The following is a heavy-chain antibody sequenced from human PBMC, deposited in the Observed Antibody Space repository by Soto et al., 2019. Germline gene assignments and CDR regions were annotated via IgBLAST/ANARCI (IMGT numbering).Heavy chain of an antibody. CDR1: GFTFSDYY. CDR2: ISSSGSTI. V-gene: IGHV3-11*01. CDR3: ARGRDDILTGYSEGYMDV. D-gene: IGHD3-9*01. Sequence: PGGSLRLSCAASGFTFSDYYMSWIRQAPGKGLEWVSYISSSGSTIYYADSVKGRFTISRDNAKNSLYLQMNSLRAEDTAVYYCARGRDDILTGYSEGYMDVWGKGTTVTVS. J-gene: IGHJ6*03.